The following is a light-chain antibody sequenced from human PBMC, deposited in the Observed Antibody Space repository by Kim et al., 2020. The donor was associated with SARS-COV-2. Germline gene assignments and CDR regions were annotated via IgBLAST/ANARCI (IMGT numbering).Light chain of an antibody. Sequence: QSALTQPPSASGSPGQSVTISCTGTSSDVGGYNYVSWYQHHPGKAPKLMIYEVTKRPSGVPDRFSGSKSGNTASLTVSGLQAEDEADYYCGSYVGNNNFVFGTGTKVTV. CDR3: GSYVGNNNFV. CDR2: EVT. CDR1: SSDVGGYNY. J-gene: IGLJ1*01. V-gene: IGLV2-8*01.